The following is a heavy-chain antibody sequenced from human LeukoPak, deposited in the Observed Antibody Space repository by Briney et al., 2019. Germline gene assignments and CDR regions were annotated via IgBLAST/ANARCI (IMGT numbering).Heavy chain of an antibody. CDR1: GGSISSYY. J-gene: IGHJ3*02. D-gene: IGHD7-27*01. Sequence: SETLSLTCTVSGGSISSYYWSWIRQPPGKGLEWIGYIYYSGSTNYNPSLKSRVTISVDTSKNQFSLKLISVTAADTAVYYCARDDPIAGDNAFDIWGQGTVVTVSS. CDR3: ARDDPIAGDNAFDI. V-gene: IGHV4-59*01. CDR2: IYYSGST.